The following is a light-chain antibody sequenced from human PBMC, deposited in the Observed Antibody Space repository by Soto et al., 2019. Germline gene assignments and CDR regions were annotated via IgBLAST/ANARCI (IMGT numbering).Light chain of an antibody. CDR3: QQRYNWPLT. Sequence: EIVLTQSPATLSLSPGERATLSCRASQSVSSYLAWYQQKFCQAPRLLIYDAFNRATGIPARFSGSGSATDFTLTISSLEPEDFAIYYCQQRYNWPLTFGQGTKVEIK. CDR1: QSVSSY. V-gene: IGKV3-11*01. CDR2: DAF. J-gene: IGKJ1*01.